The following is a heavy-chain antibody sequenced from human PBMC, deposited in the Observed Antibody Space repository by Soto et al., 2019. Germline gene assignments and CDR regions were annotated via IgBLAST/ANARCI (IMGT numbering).Heavy chain of an antibody. CDR2: INHSGST. CDR3: ARGRLHMITFRGVRGAFDI. CDR1: GGSFSGYY. J-gene: IGHJ3*02. D-gene: IGHD3-16*01. V-gene: IGHV4-34*01. Sequence: QVQRQQWGAGLLKPSETLSLTCAAYGGSFSGYYWSWIRQPPGKGLEWIGEINHSGSTNYNPSLKSRVTISVGTCKNNCSLKLHSVTAAAAAAYYCARGRLHMITFRGVRGAFDIWGQGTMVTVSS.